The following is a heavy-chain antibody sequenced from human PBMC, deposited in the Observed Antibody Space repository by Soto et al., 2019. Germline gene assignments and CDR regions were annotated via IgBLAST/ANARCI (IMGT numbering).Heavy chain of an antibody. CDR1: GYPVTAYY. D-gene: IGHD3-3*01. CDR3: ARGGGVGVAGSAAFDM. Sequence: QLHLVQSGAVVKKPGASVTVSCSASGYPVTAYYMHWVRQAPGRGLEWMGGINPATGAAKYTQTFQGRAPMTRDSPRRTAFMELSGLASEDTAVFYCARGGGVGVAGSAAFDMWGQGTLVTVSS. J-gene: IGHJ3*02. V-gene: IGHV1-2*02. CDR2: INPATGAA.